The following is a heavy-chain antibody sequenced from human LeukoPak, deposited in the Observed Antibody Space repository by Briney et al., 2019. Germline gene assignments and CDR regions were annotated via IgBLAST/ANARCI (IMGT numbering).Heavy chain of an antibody. CDR3: ARGVEPLAANTLAY. D-gene: IGHD1-14*01. V-gene: IGHV3-53*01. CDR1: GFTVITND. Sequence: GGSLRLSCAASGFTVITNDMTWVRQAPGKGLEWVSLLYSDGNTKYADSVQGRFTISRDNSKNTLYLEVNSLSPDDTAVYYCARGVEPLAANTLAYWGQGTLVTVSS. CDR2: LYSDGNT. J-gene: IGHJ4*02.